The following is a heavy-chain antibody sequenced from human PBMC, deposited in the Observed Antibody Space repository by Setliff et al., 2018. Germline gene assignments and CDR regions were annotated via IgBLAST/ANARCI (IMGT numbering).Heavy chain of an antibody. CDR1: GFTFSEYN. J-gene: IGHJ3*02. D-gene: IGHD6-25*01. V-gene: IGHV3-21*01. Sequence: GGSLRLSCVASGFTFSEYNMNWVRQAPGKGLEWLSSISGRSSRIYYAGSVRGRFTISRDNAKNSLYLQMNSLRADDTAVYYCARSAANGGHDPFDIWGQGTMVTVSS. CDR3: ARSAANGGHDPFDI. CDR2: ISGRSSRI.